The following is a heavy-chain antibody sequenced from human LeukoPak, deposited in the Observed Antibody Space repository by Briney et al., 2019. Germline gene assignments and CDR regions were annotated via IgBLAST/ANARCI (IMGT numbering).Heavy chain of an antibody. D-gene: IGHD3-22*01. V-gene: IGHV3-21*01. Sequence: PGGSLRLSCAASGFTFSSYTMNWVRQGPGKGLEWVSSISSSSSYIYYADSVKGRFTISRDNAKNSLYLKMSSLRADDTSVYYCARQELYSIGHAFDICGQGTMVTVSS. CDR2: ISSSSSYI. CDR3: ARQELYSIGHAFDI. J-gene: IGHJ3*02. CDR1: GFTFSSYT.